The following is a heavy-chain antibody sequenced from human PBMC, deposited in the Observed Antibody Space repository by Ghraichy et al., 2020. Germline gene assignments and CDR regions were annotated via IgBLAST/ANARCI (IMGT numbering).Heavy chain of an antibody. CDR3: ARDRSPRLFGY. D-gene: IGHD3-22*01. CDR1: GFTFSSYS. Sequence: GGSLRLSCAASGFTFSSYSMNWVRQAPGKGLEWVSSISSSSSYIYYADSVKGRFTISIDNAKNSLYLQMNSLRAEDTAVYYCARDRSPRLFGYWGQGTLVTVSS. CDR2: ISSSSSYI. V-gene: IGHV3-21*01. J-gene: IGHJ4*02.